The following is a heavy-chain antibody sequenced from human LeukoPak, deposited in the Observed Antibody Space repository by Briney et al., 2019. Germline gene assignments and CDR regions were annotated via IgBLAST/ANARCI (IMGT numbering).Heavy chain of an antibody. J-gene: IGHJ5*02. CDR2: IYHSGST. Sequence: SETLSLTCTVSGGSISSGGYYWSWIRQPPGKGLEWIGYIYHSGSTYYNPSLKSRVTISVDRSKNHFSLRLSSVTAADTAVYYCARGSLDDYGGNSARYNWFDAWGQGILVTVSS. CDR1: GGSISSGGYY. D-gene: IGHD4-23*01. V-gene: IGHV4-30-2*01. CDR3: ARGSLDDYGGNSARYNWFDA.